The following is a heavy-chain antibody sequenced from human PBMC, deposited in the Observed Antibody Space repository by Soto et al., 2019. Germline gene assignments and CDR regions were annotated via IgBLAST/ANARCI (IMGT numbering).Heavy chain of an antibody. J-gene: IGHJ6*02. CDR2: INPNSGGT. CDR1: GYTFTGYY. V-gene: IGHV1-2*04. CDR3: ARENITMVRGVDYGMDV. Sequence: ASVKVSCKASGYTFTGYYMHWVRQAPGQGLEWMGWINPNSGGTNYAQKFQGWVTMTRDTSISTACMELSRLRSDDTAVYYCARENITMVRGVDYGMDVWGQGTTVTVSS. D-gene: IGHD3-10*01.